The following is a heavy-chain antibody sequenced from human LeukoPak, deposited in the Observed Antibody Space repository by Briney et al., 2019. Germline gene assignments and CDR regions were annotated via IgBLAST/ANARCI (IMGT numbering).Heavy chain of an antibody. Sequence: ASVKVSCKASGYTFTSYYMHWVRQAPGQGLEWMGIINPSGGSTSYAQKFQGRVTMTRDTSTSTVYMELSSLRSEDTAVYYCARDIVVVPAATGDGWFDPWGQGTLVTVSS. D-gene: IGHD2-2*01. V-gene: IGHV1-46*01. J-gene: IGHJ5*02. CDR3: ARDIVVVPAATGDGWFDP. CDR1: GYTFTSYY. CDR2: INPSGGST.